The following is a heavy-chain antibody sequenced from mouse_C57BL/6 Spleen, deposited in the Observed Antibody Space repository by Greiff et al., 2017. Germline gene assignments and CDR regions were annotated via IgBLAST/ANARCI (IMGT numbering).Heavy chain of an antibody. V-gene: IGHV1-55*01. J-gene: IGHJ1*03. CDR3: ARAPYYSNLYWYFDV. CDR1: GYTFTSYW. Sequence: QVQLQQPGAELVKPGASVKMSCKASGYTFTSYWITWVKQRPGQGLEWIGDIYPGSGSTNYNEKFKSKATLTVDTSSSTAYMQLSSLTSEDSAVXYCARAPYYSNLYWYFDVWGTGTTVTVSS. CDR2: IYPGSGST. D-gene: IGHD2-5*01.